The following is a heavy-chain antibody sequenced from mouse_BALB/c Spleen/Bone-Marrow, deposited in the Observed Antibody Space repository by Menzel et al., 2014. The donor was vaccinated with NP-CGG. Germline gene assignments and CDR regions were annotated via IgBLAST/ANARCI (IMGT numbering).Heavy chain of an antibody. CDR1: GYTFTSYV. CDR2: INPYNDGT. Sequence: VQLQQSGPELVKPGASVKMSCKASGYTFTSYVMHWVKQKPGQGLEWIGYINPYNDGTKYNEKFKGKATLTSDKSSSTAYMELSSLTSEDSAVYYCASPRQLGLPYYFDYWGQGTPLTVSS. J-gene: IGHJ2*01. D-gene: IGHD3-2*01. V-gene: IGHV1-14*01. CDR3: ASPRQLGLPYYFDY.